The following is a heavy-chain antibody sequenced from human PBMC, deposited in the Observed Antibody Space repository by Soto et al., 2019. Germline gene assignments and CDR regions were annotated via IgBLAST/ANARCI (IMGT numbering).Heavy chain of an antibody. CDR3: AKDSALRVKDH. J-gene: IGHJ4*02. V-gene: IGHV3-23*01. CDR1: GFTFSSYA. Sequence: VQLFESGGGLVQPGGSLRLSCAASGFTFSSYAMTWVRQAPGKGLQWVSAISGSGGSTYYADSVKGRFTISRDNSENTLYLQMNSLRAEDTAVYYCAKDSALRVKDHWGQGTLVTVSS. D-gene: IGHD2-21*01. CDR2: ISGSGGST.